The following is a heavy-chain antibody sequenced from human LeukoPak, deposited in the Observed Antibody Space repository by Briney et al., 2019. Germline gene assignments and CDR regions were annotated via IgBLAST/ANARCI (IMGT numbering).Heavy chain of an antibody. V-gene: IGHV5-51*01. CDR3: ARHTDGYNPLDF. J-gene: IGHJ4*02. D-gene: IGHD5-24*01. Sequence: GESLKISCKGSGSTFSNYWIGWVRQMPGKGLEWMGLIYPADSRTRYTPSFQGHVTISADKSISSAYLQWSSLQASDTAMYYCARHTDGYNPLDFWGQGTLVTVSS. CDR1: GSTFSNYW. CDR2: IYPADSRT.